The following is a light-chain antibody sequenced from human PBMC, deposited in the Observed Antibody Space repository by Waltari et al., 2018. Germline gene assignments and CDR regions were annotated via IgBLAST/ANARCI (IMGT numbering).Light chain of an antibody. V-gene: IGLV4-69*01. CDR3: QTWGAGIHVV. CDR1: SGPSSYA. CDR2: VNSDGSH. J-gene: IGLJ2*01. Sequence: QLVLTQSPSASASLGASVRLTCTPNSGPSSYAIAWHQQQPEKGPRYLMKVNSDGSHNKGDGIPDRFSGSSSGAERYLTISSLQSEDEADYYCQTWGAGIHVVFGGGTKLTVL.